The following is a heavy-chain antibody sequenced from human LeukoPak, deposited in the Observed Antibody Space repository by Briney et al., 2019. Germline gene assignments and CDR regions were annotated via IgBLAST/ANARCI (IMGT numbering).Heavy chain of an antibody. CDR2: TSSSSSYI. D-gene: IGHD5-12*01. CDR1: GFTFSSYS. CDR3: ARDFYPVATTGNDY. Sequence: GGSLRLSCAASGFTFSSYSMNWVRQAPGKGLEWVSSTSSSSSYIYYADSVKGRFTISGDNAKNSLYLQMNSLRAEDTAVYYCARDFYPVATTGNDYWGQGTLVTVSS. J-gene: IGHJ4*02. V-gene: IGHV3-21*01.